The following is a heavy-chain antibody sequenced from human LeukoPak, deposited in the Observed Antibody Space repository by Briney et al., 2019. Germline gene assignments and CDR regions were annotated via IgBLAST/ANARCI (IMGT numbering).Heavy chain of an antibody. Sequence: GLLRLSWAASGCTFSSYSMNGVRQPPGKGLEWVSYISSISITIYYADSVKGRFTISRDNAKNSLYLQMNSLRAEDTAVYYCARDRYCRDWGQGTLVTVSS. CDR1: GCTFSSYS. J-gene: IGHJ4*02. CDR2: ISSISITI. CDR3: ARDRYCRD. D-gene: IGHD2-15*01. V-gene: IGHV3-48*01.